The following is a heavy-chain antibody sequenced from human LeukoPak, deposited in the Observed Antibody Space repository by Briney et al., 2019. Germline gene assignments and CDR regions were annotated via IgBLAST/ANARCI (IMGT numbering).Heavy chain of an antibody. CDR3: ARSREWELLYWFDP. D-gene: IGHD1-26*01. CDR1: GYTFTDYY. V-gene: IGHV1-2*02. Sequence: ASVKVSCKASGYTFTDYYMHWVRQAPGQGLEWMGWINPNSGGTNYAQKFQGRVTMTRDTSISTAYMELSRLRSDDTAVYYCARSREWELLYWFDPWGQGTLVTVSS. CDR2: INPNSGGT. J-gene: IGHJ5*02.